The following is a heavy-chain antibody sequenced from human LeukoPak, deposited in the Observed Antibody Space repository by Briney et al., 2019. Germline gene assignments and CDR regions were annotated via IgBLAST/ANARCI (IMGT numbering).Heavy chain of an antibody. J-gene: IGHJ6*02. Sequence: SETLSLTCTVSGGSISSGGYYWSWIRQHPGKGLEWIGYIYYSGSTYYNPSLKSRVTISVDTSKNHFSLKLSSVTAADTAVYYCARGDYYYGMDVWGQGTTVTVSS. V-gene: IGHV4-31*03. CDR2: IYYSGST. CDR3: ARGDYYYGMDV. CDR1: GGSISSGGYY.